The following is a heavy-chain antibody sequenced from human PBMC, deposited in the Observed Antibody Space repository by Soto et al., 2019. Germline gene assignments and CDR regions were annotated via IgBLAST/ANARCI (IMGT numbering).Heavy chain of an antibody. V-gene: IGHV4-59*01. CDR2: IYYSGST. CDR1: GGSISSYY. D-gene: IGHD2-15*01. CDR3: ARVTGYVPVVDMDV. J-gene: IGHJ6*03. Sequence: SETLSLTCTVSGGSISSYYWSWIRQPPGKGLEWIGYIYYSGSTNYNPSLKSRVTISVDTSKNQFSLKLSSVTAADTAVYYCARVTGYVPVVDMDVWGKGTTVTVSS.